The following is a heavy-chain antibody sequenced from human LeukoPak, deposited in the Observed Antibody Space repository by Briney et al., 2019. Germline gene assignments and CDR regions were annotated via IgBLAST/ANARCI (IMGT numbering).Heavy chain of an antibody. Sequence: SVKVSCKASGGTFNSYAISWVRQAPGQGLEWMGGIIPIFGTANYAQKFQGRVTITADESTSTAYMELSSLRSEDSAVYYCARDDSVTRNWFDPWGQGTLVTVSS. V-gene: IGHV1-69*01. CDR2: IIPIFGTA. CDR1: GGTFNSYA. CDR3: ARDDSVTRNWFDP. J-gene: IGHJ5*02. D-gene: IGHD4-11*01.